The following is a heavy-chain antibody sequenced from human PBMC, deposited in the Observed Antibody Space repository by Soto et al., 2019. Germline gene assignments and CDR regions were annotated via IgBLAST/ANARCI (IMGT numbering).Heavy chain of an antibody. J-gene: IGHJ5*02. D-gene: IGHD6-13*01. CDR1: GYRFTSYY. Sequence: QVQVVQSGAEVKKPGASVKISCKASGYRFTSYYMHWVRQAPGQGLEWMGIINPNSGITNYAQNCQGRVTMTRDTSTSTVYMERSSLKSEDTAVYYCARSRGAAAGINWFDPWGQGTLVTVSS. V-gene: IGHV1-46*03. CDR3: ARSRGAAAGINWFDP. CDR2: INPNSGIT.